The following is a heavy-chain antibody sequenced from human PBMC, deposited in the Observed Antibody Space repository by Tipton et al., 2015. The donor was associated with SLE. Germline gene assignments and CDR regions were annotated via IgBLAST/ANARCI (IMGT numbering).Heavy chain of an antibody. J-gene: IGHJ4*02. D-gene: IGHD4-11*01. Sequence: TLSLTCTVSGGSISSHYWNWIRQPPGKGLEWIGYIYYSGSTNYDPPLKSRVTMSVDTSKNQFSLKLRSVSAADTAVYYCARYTRADYSTSSSDFDHWGQGTLVTVSS. V-gene: IGHV4-59*11. CDR1: GGSISSHY. CDR2: IYYSGST. CDR3: ARYTRADYSTSSSDFDH.